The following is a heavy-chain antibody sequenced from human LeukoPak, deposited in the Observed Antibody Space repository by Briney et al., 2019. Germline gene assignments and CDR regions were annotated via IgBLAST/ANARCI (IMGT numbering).Heavy chain of an antibody. CDR2: IWNDGHKE. Sequence: GGSLRLSCAASGFIFGSYGMHWVRQAPGKGLDWVAVIWNDGHKEYYADSVKGRFTISRDNSKNTLYLQMNSLRAEDTALYYCARDVRGPGTVGWFDTWGQGTLVTVSS. CDR3: ARDVRGPGTVGWFDT. D-gene: IGHD4-17*01. CDR1: GFIFGSYG. J-gene: IGHJ5*02. V-gene: IGHV3-33*01.